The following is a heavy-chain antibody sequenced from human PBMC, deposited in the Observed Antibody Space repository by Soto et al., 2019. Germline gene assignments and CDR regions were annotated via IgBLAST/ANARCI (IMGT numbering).Heavy chain of an antibody. CDR1: GGSISSYY. CDR2: IYHSGST. Sequence: PSETLSLTCTVSGGSISSYYWSWIRKPPGKGLEWIGYIYHSGSTNYNPSLKSRVTISVDRSKNQFSLKLSSVTAADTAVYYCARGDYYDSSGLDAFDIWGQGTMVTVSS. J-gene: IGHJ3*02. D-gene: IGHD3-22*01. CDR3: ARGDYYDSSGLDAFDI. V-gene: IGHV4-59*12.